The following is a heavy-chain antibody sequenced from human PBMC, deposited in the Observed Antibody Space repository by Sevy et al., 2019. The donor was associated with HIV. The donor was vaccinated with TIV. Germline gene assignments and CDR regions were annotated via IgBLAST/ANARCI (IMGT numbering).Heavy chain of an antibody. J-gene: IGHJ1*01. CDR1: GFTFSNVW. D-gene: IGHD2-15*01. CDR2: IKSKTEGGTA. Sequence: GGSLRLSCAASGFTFSNVWMSWLRQAPGKGLEGVAHIKSKTEGGTADYAAPVKGRFTISRDDSKDTLYLQMNSLKTEDTAVYYCTTGGSLFQHWGQGTLVTVSS. CDR3: TTGGSLFQH. V-gene: IGHV3-15*01.